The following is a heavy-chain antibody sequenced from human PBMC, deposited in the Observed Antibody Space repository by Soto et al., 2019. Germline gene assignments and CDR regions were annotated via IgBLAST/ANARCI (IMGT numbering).Heavy chain of an antibody. D-gene: IGHD6-19*01. CDR2: IIPIFGTA. CDR1: GGTFSSYA. V-gene: IGHV1-69*01. J-gene: IGHJ2*01. Sequence: QVQLVQSGAEVKKPGSSVKVSCKASGGTFSSYAISWVRQAPGQGLEWMGGIIPIFGTANYAQKFQGRVTITADESTSTAYMELSSLRSEDTAVYYCARDGSGWSHGSFRYFDLWGRGTLVTVSS. CDR3: ARDGSGWSHGSFRYFDL.